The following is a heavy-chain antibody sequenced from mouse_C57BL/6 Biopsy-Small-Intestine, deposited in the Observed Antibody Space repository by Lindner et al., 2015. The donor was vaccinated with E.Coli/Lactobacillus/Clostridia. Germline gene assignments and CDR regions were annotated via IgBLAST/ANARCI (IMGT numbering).Heavy chain of an antibody. CDR3: ARTVNYAYFDY. Sequence: VQLQESGAELAKPGASVKLSCKASGYTFTIYWMHWVKQRPGQGLEWIGYINPSSGYTKYNQKFKDKATLTVDKSSSAAYMQLSSLTYEDSAVYYCARTVNYAYFDYWGQGTTLTVPS. V-gene: IGHV1-7*01. D-gene: IGHD2-1*01. CDR2: INPSSGYT. CDR1: GYTFTIYW. J-gene: IGHJ2*01.